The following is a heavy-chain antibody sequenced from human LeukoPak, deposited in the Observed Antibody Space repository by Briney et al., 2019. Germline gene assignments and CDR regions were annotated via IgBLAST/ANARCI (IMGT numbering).Heavy chain of an antibody. J-gene: IGHJ6*03. CDR1: GFTFSSYS. D-gene: IGHD3-9*01. V-gene: IGHV3-21*01. CDR2: ISSSSSYI. CDR3: ARANDNYYYYYMDV. Sequence: PGGSLRLSCAASGFTFSSYSMSWVRQAPGKGLEWVSSISSSSSYIYYADSVKGRFTISRDNAKNSLHLQMNSLRAEDTAVYYCARANDNYYYYYMDVWGKGTTVTISS.